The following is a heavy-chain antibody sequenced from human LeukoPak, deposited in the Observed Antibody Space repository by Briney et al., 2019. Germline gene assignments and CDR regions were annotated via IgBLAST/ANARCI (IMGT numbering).Heavy chain of an antibody. CDR2: ISTYNGDT. CDR1: GYTFTSYG. J-gene: IGHJ4*02. D-gene: IGHD3-16*01. CDR3: AREGSGELTLDY. Sequence: ASVKVSCKASGYTFTSYGISWVRQAPGQGLEWMGWISTYNGDTNYAQKLQGRVTMTTDTSTNTAYMELRSLRSDDTAVYYCAREGSGELTLDYWGQGTLVTVSS. V-gene: IGHV1-18*01.